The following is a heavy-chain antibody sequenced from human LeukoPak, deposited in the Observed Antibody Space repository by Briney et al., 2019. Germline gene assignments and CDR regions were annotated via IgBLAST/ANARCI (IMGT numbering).Heavy chain of an antibody. D-gene: IGHD3-3*01. J-gene: IGHJ4*02. CDR1: GGSISSYY. V-gene: IGHV4-4*07. CDR2: IYTSGST. Sequence: MPSETLSLTCTVSGGSISSYYWSWIRQPAGKGLEWIGRIYTSGSTNYIPSLKSRVTMSVDTSKNQFSLKLSSVTAADTAVYYCARDPTDFWSGSYYFDYWGQGTLVTVSS. CDR3: ARDPTDFWSGSYYFDY.